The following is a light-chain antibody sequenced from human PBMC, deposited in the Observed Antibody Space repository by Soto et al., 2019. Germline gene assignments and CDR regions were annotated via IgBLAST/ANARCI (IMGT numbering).Light chain of an antibody. Sequence: DIQMTQSPSSLSASVGDRVTITCRASQSISSYLNWYQQKPGKAPKLLISAASSLQSGVPSRFSGSGSGTDFTPTISSLQPEDFATYYCQQYNSYHTFGQGTRLEIK. CDR2: AAS. CDR3: QQYNSYHT. CDR1: QSISSY. V-gene: IGKV1-39*01. J-gene: IGKJ5*01.